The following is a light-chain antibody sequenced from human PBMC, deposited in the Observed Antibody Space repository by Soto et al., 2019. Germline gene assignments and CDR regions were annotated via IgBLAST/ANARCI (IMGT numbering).Light chain of an antibody. V-gene: IGKV3-15*01. CDR2: DAS. J-gene: IGKJ1*01. CDR1: QRVNSN. CDR3: QQYHDWWT. Sequence: EVVLTQSPATLSVSPGERAILSFMASQRVNSNLAWYQQSPGQAPRLLIYDASTSATGIPARFSGSGSGTEFTLTISSLQSEVLAVYDCQQYHDWWTFGQGTKVESK.